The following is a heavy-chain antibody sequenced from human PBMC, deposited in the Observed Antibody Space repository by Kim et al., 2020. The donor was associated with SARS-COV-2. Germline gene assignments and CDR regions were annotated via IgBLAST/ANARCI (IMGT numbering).Heavy chain of an antibody. D-gene: IGHD3-10*01. CDR2: ISFNGSDI. J-gene: IGHJ4*02. CDR1: GFTFSSYS. CDR3: ARDRSSRYSSGNYFRY. Sequence: GGSLRLSCAASGFTFSSYSMHWVRQAPGKGLEWVAVISFNGSDIYFADSVKGRFTISRDNSKNTLYLQLNSLRAEDTAVYYCARDRSSRYSSGNYFRYWGQGTLVTVSS. V-gene: IGHV3-30*04.